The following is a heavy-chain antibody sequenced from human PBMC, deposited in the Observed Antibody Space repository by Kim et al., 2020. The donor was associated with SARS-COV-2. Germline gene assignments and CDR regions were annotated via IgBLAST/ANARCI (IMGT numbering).Heavy chain of an antibody. CDR1: GYSFTSYW. CDR2: IYPGDSDT. V-gene: IGHV5-51*01. J-gene: IGHJ4*02. CDR3: ARQGHYLAAKYAGYSSSWYDY. D-gene: IGHD6-13*01. Sequence: GESLKISCKGSGYSFTSYWIGWVRQMPGKGLEWMGIIYPGDSDTRYSPSFQGQVTISADKSISTAYLQWSSLKASDTAMYYCARQGHYLAAKYAGYSSSWYDYWGQGTLVTVSS.